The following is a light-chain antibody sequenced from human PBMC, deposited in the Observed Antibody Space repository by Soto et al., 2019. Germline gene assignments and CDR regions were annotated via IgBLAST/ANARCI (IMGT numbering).Light chain of an antibody. V-gene: IGLV2-23*01. J-gene: IGLJ1*01. CDR1: SSDVGSYNH. CDR2: EGT. Sequence: QSVLTQPASVSGSPGQSITISCTGTSSDVGSYNHVSWYQQHPGKAPKHMIYEGTKRPPGVSDRCSVSRSCITASLTISGLQAEDEDAYYCCSYARSSTDVFGTGTKLTVL. CDR3: CSYARSSTDV.